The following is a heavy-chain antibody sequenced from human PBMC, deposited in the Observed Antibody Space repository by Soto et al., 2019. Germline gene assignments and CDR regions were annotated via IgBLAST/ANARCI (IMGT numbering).Heavy chain of an antibody. CDR2: IRSKPYGWAT. Sequence: PGGSLRLSCTASGFTFGDYAMTWFRQAPGKGLEWVSFIRSKPYGWATLYAASVKGRFTISRDDSKSIAYLQMNSLETEDTAVYYCTGFVDNVSGFYDYWGQGALVTVSS. CDR3: TGFVDNVSGFYDY. CDR1: GFTFGDYA. D-gene: IGHD6-19*01. V-gene: IGHV3-49*03. J-gene: IGHJ4*02.